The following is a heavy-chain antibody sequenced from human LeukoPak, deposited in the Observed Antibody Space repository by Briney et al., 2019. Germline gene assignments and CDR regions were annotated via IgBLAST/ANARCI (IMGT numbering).Heavy chain of an antibody. V-gene: IGHV3-7*01. Sequence: GGSLRLSCAASGFTFTTHWMNWVRQAPGGGLEWLANIKPDGSDKYYEDSVMGRFTISRDNAKNLVYLQMNSLRTEDTAVYYCSGRSGFSSIYWGQGTLVTVSS. CDR3: SGRSGFSSIY. D-gene: IGHD6-19*01. J-gene: IGHJ4*02. CDR1: GFTFTTHW. CDR2: IKPDGSDK.